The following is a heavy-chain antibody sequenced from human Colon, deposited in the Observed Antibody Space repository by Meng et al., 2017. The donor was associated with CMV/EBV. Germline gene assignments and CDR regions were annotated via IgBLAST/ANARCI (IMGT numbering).Heavy chain of an antibody. J-gene: IGHJ5*02. V-gene: IGHV1-18*04. D-gene: IGHD6-6*01. CDR1: GYTFTDHY. CDR2: ISAFNGNT. Sequence: ASVKVSCKASGYTFTDHYIHWVRQAPGQGLEWVGWISAFNGNTNYAQKFQGRVSMTTDTSTNTAYMDLTSLRSDDTAIYYCARTGYTTSSITNWFDPWGPGTQVTVSS. CDR3: ARTGYTTSSITNWFDP.